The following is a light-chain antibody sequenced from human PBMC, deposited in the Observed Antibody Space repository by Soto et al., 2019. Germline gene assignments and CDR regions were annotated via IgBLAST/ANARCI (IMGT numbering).Light chain of an antibody. V-gene: IGKV3-20*01. CDR2: GAS. Sequence: IALTQSPGTLSLSPGERATLSCRASQSVCSSYLAWYQQKPGQAPRLLLYGASSRATGIPYRFSGSGSGPDFTLTISRLEPEDFAVYYCQQYGSSPWTFGQGTKVEIK. J-gene: IGKJ1*01. CDR3: QQYGSSPWT. CDR1: QSVCSSY.